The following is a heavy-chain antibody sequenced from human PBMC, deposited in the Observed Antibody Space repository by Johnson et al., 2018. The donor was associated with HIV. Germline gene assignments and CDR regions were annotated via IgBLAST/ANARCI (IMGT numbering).Heavy chain of an antibody. J-gene: IGHJ3*02. V-gene: IGHV3-30*19. D-gene: IGHD3-16*01. CDR2: ISYDGSNK. CDR1: GFIFSDYA. Sequence: QVQLVESGGGVVQPGRSLRLSCAASGFIFSDYAMHWVRQAPDKGLEWVAVISYDGSNKYYADSVKGRFTISRDNSKNTLYLQMNSLRAEDTAVYYCARGGKRVMAAFDIWGQGTMVTVSS. CDR3: ARGGKRVMAAFDI.